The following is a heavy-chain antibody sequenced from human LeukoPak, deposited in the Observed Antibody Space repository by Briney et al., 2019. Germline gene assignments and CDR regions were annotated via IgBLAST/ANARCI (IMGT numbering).Heavy chain of an antibody. CDR2: INHSGST. CDR3: ARGDIVVVGGWFDP. V-gene: IGHV4-34*01. D-gene: IGHD2-2*01. CDR1: GGSFSGYY. Sequence: SESLSLTCAVYGGSFSGYYWSWIRQPPGKGLEWIGEINHSGSTNYNPSLKSRVTISVDTSKNQFSLKLSSVTAADTAVYYCARGDIVVVGGWFDPWGQGTLVTVSS. J-gene: IGHJ5*02.